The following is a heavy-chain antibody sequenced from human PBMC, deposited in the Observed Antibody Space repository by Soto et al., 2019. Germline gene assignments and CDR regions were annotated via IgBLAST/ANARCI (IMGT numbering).Heavy chain of an antibody. D-gene: IGHD5-12*01. CDR2: ISGGGTHT. V-gene: IGHV3-23*01. CDR3: AKGSNGGYDFDY. CDR1: GFTFSIYA. J-gene: IGHJ4*02. Sequence: GGSLRLSCAASGFTFSIYALSWVRQAPGKGLQWVSAISGGGTHTYYADSVKGRFTMSRDNSRNTLYLQMNSLRAEDTAVYYCAKGSNGGYDFDYWGQGTLVTVSS.